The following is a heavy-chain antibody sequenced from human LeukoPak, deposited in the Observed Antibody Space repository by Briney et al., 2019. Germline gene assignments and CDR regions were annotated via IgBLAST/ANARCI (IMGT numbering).Heavy chain of an antibody. CDR1: GGSISSYY. CDR3: ARDRGRDGYNYRLDY. Sequence: SETLSLTCTVSGGSISSYYWSWIRQPPGKGLEWIGYIYYSGSTNYNPSLKSRVTISVDTSKNQFSLKLSSVTAADTVVYYCARDRGRDGYNYRLDYWGQGTLVTVSS. D-gene: IGHD5-24*01. CDR2: IYYSGST. J-gene: IGHJ4*02. V-gene: IGHV4-59*01.